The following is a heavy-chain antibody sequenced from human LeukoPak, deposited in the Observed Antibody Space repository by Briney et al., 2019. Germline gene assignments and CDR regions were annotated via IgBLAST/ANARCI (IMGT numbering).Heavy chain of an antibody. V-gene: IGHV4-59*01. D-gene: IGHD3-22*01. Sequence: PSETLSLTCTVSGGSISSYYWSWIRHPPGKGLEWIGYIYYIVSTNYNPSLKSRVTISVDTSKNQFSLKLSSVTAADTAVYYCARDQYYYDSSGYYYYYYGMDVWGQGTTVTVSS. CDR3: ARDQYYYDSSGYYYYYYGMDV. CDR2: IYYIVST. J-gene: IGHJ6*02. CDR1: GGSISSYY.